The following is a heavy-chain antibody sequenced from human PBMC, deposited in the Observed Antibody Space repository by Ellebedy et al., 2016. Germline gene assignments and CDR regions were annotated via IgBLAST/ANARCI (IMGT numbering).Heavy chain of an antibody. V-gene: IGHV4-39*07. J-gene: IGHJ5*02. CDR1: GGSISSSSYY. Sequence: GSLRLXXTVSGGSISSSSYYWGWIRQPPGMGLEWIGEINHSGSTHYNPSLKSRVIMSIDTSKGQFSLNLTSVTAADTAVYYCAKGRNYFDSSGFYSWRFDPWGQGTLVTVSS. CDR3: AKGRNYFDSSGFYSWRFDP. CDR2: INHSGST. D-gene: IGHD3-22*01.